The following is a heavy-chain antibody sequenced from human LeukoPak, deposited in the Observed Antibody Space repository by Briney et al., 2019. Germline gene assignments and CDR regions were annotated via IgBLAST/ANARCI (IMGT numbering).Heavy chain of an antibody. D-gene: IGHD2-15*01. CDR2: IYYSGST. CDR1: GGSISSSSYY. J-gene: IGHJ6*03. V-gene: IGHV4-39*07. Sequence: SETLSLTCTVSGGSISSSSYYWGWIRQPPGKGLEWIGSIYYSGSTYYNPSLKSRVTISVDMSKNQFSLKLSSVTAADTAVYYCARGYCSGGSCYSYYYYYYMDVWGKGTTVTVSS. CDR3: ARGYCSGGSCYSYYYYYYMDV.